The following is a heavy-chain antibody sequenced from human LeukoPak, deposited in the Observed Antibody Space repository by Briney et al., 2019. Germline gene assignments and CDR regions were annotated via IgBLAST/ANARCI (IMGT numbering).Heavy chain of an antibody. J-gene: IGHJ4*02. D-gene: IGHD1-26*01. Sequence: SETLSLTCTVSGASISSSSSYWGWIRQPPGKGLEWLGNIYSRGNTYYKPSLRSRVTISVDKSKNQFSLKLSSVTAADTAVYYCARFPIVGATARGFDYWGQGTLVTVSS. CDR3: ARFPIVGATARGFDY. CDR1: GASISSSSSY. V-gene: IGHV4-39*07. CDR2: IYSRGNT.